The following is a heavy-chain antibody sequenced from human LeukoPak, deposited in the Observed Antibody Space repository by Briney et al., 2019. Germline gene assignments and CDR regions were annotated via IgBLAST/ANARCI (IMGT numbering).Heavy chain of an antibody. Sequence: RASVKVSCKASGYTFTSYGVTWVRQAPGQGLEWMGGIIPIFGTANYAQKVQGRVTITTDESTTTAYMELSSLRSEDTAVYYCARARSPSSGYLLRDHNWFDPWGQGTLVTVSS. CDR2: IIPIFGTA. CDR3: ARARSPSSGYLLRDHNWFDP. CDR1: GYTFTSYG. J-gene: IGHJ5*02. V-gene: IGHV1-69*05. D-gene: IGHD3-22*01.